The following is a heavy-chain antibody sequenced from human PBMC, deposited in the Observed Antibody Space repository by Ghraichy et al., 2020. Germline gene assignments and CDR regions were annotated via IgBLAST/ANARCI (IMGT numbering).Heavy chain of an antibody. CDR1: GFTSSSYW. Sequence: GGSLRLSCAASGFTSSSYWMSWVRQAPGKGLEWVANIKSDGSEKYYVDSVKGRFTISRDNAKNSLYLQMNSLRVEDTAVYYCARYYESSGYQDAFDIWGQGTMVTVSS. CDR2: IKSDGSEK. D-gene: IGHD3-22*01. J-gene: IGHJ3*02. V-gene: IGHV3-7*01. CDR3: ARYYESSGYQDAFDI.